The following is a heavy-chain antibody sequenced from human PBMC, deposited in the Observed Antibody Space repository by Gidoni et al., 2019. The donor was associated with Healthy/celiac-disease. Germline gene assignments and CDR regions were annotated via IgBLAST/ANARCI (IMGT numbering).Heavy chain of an antibody. J-gene: IGHJ4*02. CDR3: AREYYDFWSGYPFPPHYFDY. V-gene: IGHV4-39*02. Sequence: QLQLQESGPGLVKPSETLSLTCTGSGGSISSSSYYWRWIRQPPGKGLEWIGSIYYSGSTYYNPSLKSRVTISVDTSKNQFSLKLSSVTAADTAVYYCAREYYDFWSGYPFPPHYFDYWGQGTLVTVSS. CDR2: IYYSGST. CDR1: GGSISSSSYY. D-gene: IGHD3-3*01.